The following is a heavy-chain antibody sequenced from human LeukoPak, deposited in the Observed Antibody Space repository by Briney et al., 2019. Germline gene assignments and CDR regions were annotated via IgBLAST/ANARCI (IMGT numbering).Heavy chain of an antibody. Sequence: GESLKISCAASGFTFGSYWMHWVRQAPGKGLVWVSRINSDGSTTNYADSVKGRFTISRDNAKNTLYLQMNSLRAEDTAVYYCAGGWDYFDYWGQGTMVTVSS. CDR3: AGGWDYFDY. D-gene: IGHD1-26*01. CDR1: GFTFGSYW. J-gene: IGHJ4*02. V-gene: IGHV3-74*01. CDR2: INSDGSTT.